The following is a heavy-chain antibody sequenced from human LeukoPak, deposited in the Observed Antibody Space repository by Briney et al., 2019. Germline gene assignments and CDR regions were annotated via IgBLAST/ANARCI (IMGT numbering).Heavy chain of an antibody. D-gene: IGHD1-20*01. CDR3: ARGTYNWHDAFDI. Sequence: PGGSLRLSCAASGFTFSSYWMHWVRQAPGKGLVWVSRINTDGSSTSYADSVKGRFTISRDNAKNTLYLQMNSLRAEDTAVYYCARGTYNWHDAFDIWGQGTMVTVSS. J-gene: IGHJ3*02. CDR2: INTDGSST. CDR1: GFTFSSYW. V-gene: IGHV3-74*01.